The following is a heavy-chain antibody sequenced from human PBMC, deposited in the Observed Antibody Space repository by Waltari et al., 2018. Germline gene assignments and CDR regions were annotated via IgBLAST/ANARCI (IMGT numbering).Heavy chain of an antibody. J-gene: IGHJ4*02. Sequence: QVQLQQWGAGLLKPSETLSLTCAVYGGSFSGYSWSWIRQPPGKGLEGIGEINHSGSTNYNPARKSRVTISVDTSKNQFARKLSSVTAADTAVYYCARSSRGRSYTGRFDYWGQGTLVTVSS. CDR1: GGSFSGYS. V-gene: IGHV4-34*01. CDR3: ARSSRGRSYTGRFDY. D-gene: IGHD1-26*01. CDR2: INHSGST.